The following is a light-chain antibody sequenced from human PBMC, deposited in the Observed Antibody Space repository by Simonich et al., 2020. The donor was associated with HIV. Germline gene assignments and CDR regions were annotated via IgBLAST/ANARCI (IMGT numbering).Light chain of an antibody. J-gene: IGKJ1*01. CDR1: QSVSTN. CDR3: QQYNKWPPWT. CDR2: GAS. Sequence: EIVMTQSPATLSVSPGERATLSCRASQSVSTNLAWYQQKPGQAPRLLIYGASTRATGMSARFSGSGSGTEFTLTISRLQSEDFAVYYCQQYNKWPPWTFGQGTKVEIK. V-gene: IGKV3-15*01.